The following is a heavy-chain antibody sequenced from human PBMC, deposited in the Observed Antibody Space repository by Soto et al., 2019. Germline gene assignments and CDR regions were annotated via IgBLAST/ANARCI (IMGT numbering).Heavy chain of an antibody. D-gene: IGHD4-17*01. CDR1: GYSFTTYG. Sequence: VSVKVSCKASGYSFTTYGICWVRQAPGQGLEWMGYISPNSGDTRYAQTLQGRVTLTTDTSTSTAYMELRSLRSDDTAVYYCAREMWTRYGKQNFFEYWGQGALVTVSS. V-gene: IGHV1-18*01. J-gene: IGHJ4*02. CDR3: AREMWTRYGKQNFFEY. CDR2: ISPNSGDT.